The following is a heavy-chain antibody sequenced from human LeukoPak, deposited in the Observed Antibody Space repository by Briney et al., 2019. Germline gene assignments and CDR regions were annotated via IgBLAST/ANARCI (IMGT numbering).Heavy chain of an antibody. D-gene: IGHD6-13*01. Sequence: HPGGSLRLSCAASGFTFNTYEMIWVRQAPGKGLEWVSYISDSGSTIYYADSVKGRFTISRDNAKNSLYLRMNSLRAEDTAIYYCTRTRSSWYPFDYWGQGTLVTVSS. J-gene: IGHJ4*02. V-gene: IGHV3-48*03. CDR3: TRTRSSWYPFDY. CDR2: ISDSGSTI. CDR1: GFTFNTYE.